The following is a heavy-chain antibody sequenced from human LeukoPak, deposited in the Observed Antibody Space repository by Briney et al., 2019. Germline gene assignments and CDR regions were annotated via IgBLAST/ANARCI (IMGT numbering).Heavy chain of an antibody. J-gene: IGHJ4*02. V-gene: IGHV3-7*03. CDR1: GFTFSGYW. CDR3: AKDGGNRKFDY. D-gene: IGHD1-14*01. CDR2: IKQDGSVK. Sequence: GGSLRLSCAASGFTFSGYWMMWVRQTPGKGLEWVANIKQDGSVKQYVDSVKGRFTISRDNSQNTLYLQMSSLRAEDTAVYYCAKDGGNRKFDYWGQGTLVTVSS.